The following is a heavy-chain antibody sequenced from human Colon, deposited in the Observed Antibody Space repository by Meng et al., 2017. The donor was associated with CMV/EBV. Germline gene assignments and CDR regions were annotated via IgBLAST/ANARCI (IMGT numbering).Heavy chain of an antibody. CDR1: GFGFGHLW. Sequence: EVQLVESGGGLVQPGGSLRLSCAASGFGFGHLWMHWVRQAPGKGLVWVSYINGDGSDTHYADSVKGRFTISRDNAKNTLYLQVNSLTSEDTAMYYCARGGDGGLDYWGQGTLVTVS. D-gene: IGHD3-16*01. CDR2: INGDGSDT. CDR3: ARGGDGGLDY. V-gene: IGHV3-74*01. J-gene: IGHJ4*02.